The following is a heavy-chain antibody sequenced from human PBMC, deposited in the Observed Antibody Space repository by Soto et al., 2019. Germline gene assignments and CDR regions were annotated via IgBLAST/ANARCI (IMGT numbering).Heavy chain of an antibody. J-gene: IGHJ6*03. CDR3: ANTIAAAGTNYYYYYMDV. D-gene: IGHD6-13*01. CDR2: ISYDGSNK. V-gene: IGHV3-30*18. Sequence: GGSLRLSCAASGFTFSSYGMHWVRQAPGKGLEWVAVISYDGSNKYYADSVKGRFTISRDNSKNTLYLQMNSLRAEDTAVYYCANTIAAAGTNYYYYYMDVWGKGTTVTVSS. CDR1: GFTFSSYG.